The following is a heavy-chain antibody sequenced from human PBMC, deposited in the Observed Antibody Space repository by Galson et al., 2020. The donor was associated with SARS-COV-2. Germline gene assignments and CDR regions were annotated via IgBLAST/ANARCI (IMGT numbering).Heavy chain of an antibody. CDR2: IKSKTDGGTT. CDR1: GFTFSNAW. CDR3: TTEYRIAVAGRPRIAFDI. D-gene: IGHD6-19*01. Sequence: GESLKISCAASGFTFSNAWMSWVRQAPGKGLEWVGRIKSKTDGGTTDYAAPVKGRFTISRDDSKNTLYLQMNSLKTEDTAVYYCTTEYRIAVAGRPRIAFDIWGQGTMVTVSS. V-gene: IGHV3-15*01. J-gene: IGHJ3*02.